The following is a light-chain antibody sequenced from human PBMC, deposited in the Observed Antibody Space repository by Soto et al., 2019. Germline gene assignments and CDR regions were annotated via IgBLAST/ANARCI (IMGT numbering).Light chain of an antibody. J-gene: IGKJ2*01. V-gene: IGKV1-39*01. CDR2: AAS. CDR3: QQSYRTPHT. CDR1: QGVSTY. Sequence: DIQMTQSPSSLSASVGDRVTITCRASQGVSTYLIWYQQRQGRAPKPLIYAASNLLSGVPSRFSGSGSGTNFTLTISSLQPEDFATYYCQQSYRTPHTFGQGTKLETK.